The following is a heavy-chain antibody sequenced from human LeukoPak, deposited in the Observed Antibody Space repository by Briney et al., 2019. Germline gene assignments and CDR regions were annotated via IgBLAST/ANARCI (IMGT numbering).Heavy chain of an antibody. V-gene: IGHV4-34*01. CDR1: GGSFSGYY. CDR2: INHSGST. J-gene: IGHJ4*02. Sequence: SETLSLTCAVYGGSFSGYYWSWIRQPPGKGLEWIGEINHSGSTNYNPSLKSRVTISVDTSKNQFSLKLSSVTAADTAVYYCARGRWGYCSSTSCPGPLGAYYFDYWGQGTLVTASS. D-gene: IGHD2-2*01. CDR3: ARGRWGYCSSTSCPGPLGAYYFDY.